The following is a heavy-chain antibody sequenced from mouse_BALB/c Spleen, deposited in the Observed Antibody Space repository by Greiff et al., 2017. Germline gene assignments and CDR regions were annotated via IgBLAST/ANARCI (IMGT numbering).Heavy chain of an antibody. D-gene: IGHD2-4*01. J-gene: IGHJ3*01. V-gene: IGHV2-9*02. CDR1: GFSLTSYG. CDR3: AREGYYDYPFAY. Sequence: VKLMESGPGLVAPSQSLSITCTVSGFSLTSYGVHWVRQPPGKGLEWLGVIWAGGSTNYNSALMSRLSISKDNSKSQVFLKMNSLQTDDTAMYYCAREGYYDYPFAYWGQGTLVTVSA. CDR2: IWAGGST.